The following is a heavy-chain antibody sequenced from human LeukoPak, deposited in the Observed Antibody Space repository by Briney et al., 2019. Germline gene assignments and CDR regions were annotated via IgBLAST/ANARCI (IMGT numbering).Heavy chain of an antibody. CDR3: ARGPPAYSRGWSTALDY. CDR1: GFTFSSYW. V-gene: IGHV3-74*01. D-gene: IGHD6-19*01. J-gene: IGHJ4*02. CDR2: INSDGSST. Sequence: GGPLRLSCAASGFTFSSYWMHWVRQAPGKGLVWVSRINSDGSSTSYADSVKGRFTISRDNAKNTLYLQMNSLRAEDTAVYYCARGPPAYSRGWSTALDYWGQGTLVTVSS.